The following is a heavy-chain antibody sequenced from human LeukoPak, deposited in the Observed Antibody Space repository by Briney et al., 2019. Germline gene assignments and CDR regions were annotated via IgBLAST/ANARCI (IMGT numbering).Heavy chain of an antibody. J-gene: IGHJ5*02. D-gene: IGHD1-26*01. CDR1: GGSISSGGYY. Sequence: SETLSLICTVSGGSISSGGYYWSWIRQHPGKGLEWIGYIYYSGSTYYNPSLKSRVTISVDTSKNQFSLKLSSVTAADTAVYYCARHPSGEGFDPWGERTLVTVSS. CDR2: IYYSGST. CDR3: ARHPSGEGFDP. V-gene: IGHV4-39*01.